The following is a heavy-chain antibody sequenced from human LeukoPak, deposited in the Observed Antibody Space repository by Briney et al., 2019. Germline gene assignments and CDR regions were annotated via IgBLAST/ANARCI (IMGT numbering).Heavy chain of an antibody. D-gene: IGHD6-13*01. CDR3: AREGSGSSWYYTAYYFDY. V-gene: IGHV4-61*01. J-gene: IGHJ4*02. Sequence: SETLSLTCTVSGGSVSSGSYYWSWIRQPPGKGLEWIGYIYCSGSTNYNPSPKSRVTISVDTSKNQFSLKLSSVTAADTAVYYCAREGSGSSWYYTAYYFDYWGQGTLITVSS. CDR1: GGSVSSGSYY. CDR2: IYCSGST.